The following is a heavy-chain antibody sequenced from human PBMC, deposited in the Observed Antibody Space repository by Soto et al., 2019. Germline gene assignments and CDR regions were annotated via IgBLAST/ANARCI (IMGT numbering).Heavy chain of an antibody. D-gene: IGHD6-13*01. CDR2: INAGNGNT. J-gene: IGHJ5*02. V-gene: IGHV1-3*01. Sequence: QVQLVQSGAEVKKPGASVKVSCKASGYTFISYAMHWVRQAPGQRLEWMGWINAGNGNTKYSQKFQGRVTITRDTSASTAYMELSSLRSEDTAVYYCARDKGPNSSSYNWFDPWGQGTLVTVSS. CDR3: ARDKGPNSSSYNWFDP. CDR1: GYTFISYA.